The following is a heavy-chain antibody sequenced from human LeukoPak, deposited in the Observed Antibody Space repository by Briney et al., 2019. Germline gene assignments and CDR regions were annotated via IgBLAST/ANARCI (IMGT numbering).Heavy chain of an antibody. CDR2: ISYGGGNI. D-gene: IGHD2-15*01. Sequence: GGSLRLSCAASGFTFSNYGMHWVRQTPGKGLEWVTFISYGGGNIYYADSVKGRFTISRDNSKNTLYLQMNSLRAEDTAVYYCARGEWGYCSGGSCADAFDIWGQGTMVTVSS. CDR3: ARGEWGYCSGGSCADAFDI. CDR1: GFTFSNYG. J-gene: IGHJ3*02. V-gene: IGHV3-30*19.